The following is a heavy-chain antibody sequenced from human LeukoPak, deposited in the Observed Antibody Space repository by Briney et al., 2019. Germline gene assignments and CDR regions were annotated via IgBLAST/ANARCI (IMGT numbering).Heavy chain of an antibody. CDR1: GFTFSSYS. V-gene: IGHV3-48*01. J-gene: IGHJ3*02. Sequence: GGSLRLSCAASGFTFSSYSMNWVRQAPGKGLEWVSYISSSRSTIYYVDSVKGRFTISRDNAKNSLYLQMNSLRAEDTAVYYCARGTGRGYSYGYYGAFDIWGQGTMVTVSS. CDR3: ARGTGRGYSYGYYGAFDI. CDR2: ISSSRSTI. D-gene: IGHD5-18*01.